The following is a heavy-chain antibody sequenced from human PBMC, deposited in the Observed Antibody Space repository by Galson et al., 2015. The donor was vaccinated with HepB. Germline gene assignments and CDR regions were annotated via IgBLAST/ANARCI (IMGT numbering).Heavy chain of an antibody. CDR3: ARRLEPRGPYYYYYMDV. D-gene: IGHD1-1*01. Sequence: SLRLSCAASGFTFSTYSMNWVRQAPGEGLEWVSYISSSSTTIYYADSVKGRFTISRDNAKNSLYLQMNSLRDEDTAVYYCARRLEPRGPYYYYYMDVWGKGTTVTVSS. J-gene: IGHJ6*03. V-gene: IGHV3-48*02. CDR1: GFTFSTYS. CDR2: ISSSSTTI.